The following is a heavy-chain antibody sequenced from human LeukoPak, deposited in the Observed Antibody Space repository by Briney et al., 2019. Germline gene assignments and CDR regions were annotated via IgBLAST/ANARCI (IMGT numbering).Heavy chain of an antibody. CDR2: IYTSGST. V-gene: IGHV4-4*07. CDR3: AREHSSSWYDQNWFDP. J-gene: IGHJ5*02. Sequence: PSETLSLTCTVSGGPISSYYWSWIRQPAGKGLEWIGRIYTSGSTNYNPSLKSRVTMSVDTSKNQFSLKLSSVTAADTAVYYCAREHSSSWYDQNWFDPWGQGTLVTVSS. D-gene: IGHD6-13*01. CDR1: GGPISSYY.